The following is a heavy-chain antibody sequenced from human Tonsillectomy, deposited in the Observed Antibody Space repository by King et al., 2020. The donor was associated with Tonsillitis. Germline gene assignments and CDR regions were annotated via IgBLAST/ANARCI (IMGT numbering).Heavy chain of an antibody. V-gene: IGHV4-38-2*01. D-gene: IGHD1-26*01. CDR3: ARRWERDLYYFDY. Sequence: QLQESGPGLVKPSETLSLTCAVSGYSISSGYYWGWIRQPPGKGLEWIGSIYHGGSAYYNPSLKSRVTMSVDTSKNQFSRKLRSVTAADTAVYYCARRWERDLYYFDYWGQGTLVTVSS. CDR2: IYHGGSA. CDR1: GYSISSGYY. J-gene: IGHJ4*02.